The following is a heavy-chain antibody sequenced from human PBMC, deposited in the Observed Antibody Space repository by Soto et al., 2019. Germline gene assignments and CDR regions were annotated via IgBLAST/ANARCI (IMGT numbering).Heavy chain of an antibody. CDR2: ISSSSSYI. V-gene: IGHV3-21*01. D-gene: IGHD3-9*01. CDR3: ARDPDVDWLLPSSH. Sequence: GGSLRLSCAASGFTFSSYSMNWVRQAPGKGLEWVSSISSSSSYIYYADSVKGRFTISRDNAKNSLYLQMNSLRAEDTAVYYCARDPDVDWLLPSSHWGQGTLVTVSS. CDR1: GFTFSSYS. J-gene: IGHJ4*02.